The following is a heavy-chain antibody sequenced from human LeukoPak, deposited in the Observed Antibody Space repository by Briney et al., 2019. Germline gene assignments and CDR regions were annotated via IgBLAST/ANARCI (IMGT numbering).Heavy chain of an antibody. Sequence: SQTLSLTCAVSGGSISSGGYSWSWIRQPPGKGLEWIGYIYHSGSTYYNPSLKSRVTISVDRSENQFSLKLSSVTAADTAVYYCARVLGREMATIIDYWGQGTLVTVSS. CDR3: ARVLGREMATIIDY. J-gene: IGHJ4*02. V-gene: IGHV4-30-2*01. D-gene: IGHD5-24*01. CDR2: IYHSGST. CDR1: GGSISSGGYS.